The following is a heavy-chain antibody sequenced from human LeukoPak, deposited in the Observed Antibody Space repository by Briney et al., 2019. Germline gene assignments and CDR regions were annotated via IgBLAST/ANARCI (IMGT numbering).Heavy chain of an antibody. CDR1: GFTFSTYS. V-gene: IGHV3-64D*09. D-gene: IGHD5-12*01. CDR2: VTSNGGRT. Sequence: GGSLRLSCSASGFTFSTYSMHWVRQAPGKGLEYVSAVTSNGGRTYYAGSVQGRFTISRDNSKNTLYLQMSGLRTEDTAVYYCVNFGNSGYDFHWGRGTLVTVSS. CDR3: VNFGNSGYDFH. J-gene: IGHJ4*02.